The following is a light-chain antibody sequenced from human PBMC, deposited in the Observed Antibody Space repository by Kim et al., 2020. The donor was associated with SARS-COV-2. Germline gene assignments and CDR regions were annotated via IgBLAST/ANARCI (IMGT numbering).Light chain of an antibody. V-gene: IGKV1-5*03. Sequence: DIQMTQSPSTLSASVGDRVTITCRASQSISSWLAWYQQKPGKAPKLLIYKASSLESGVPSRFSGSGSGTEFTLTISSLQPDDFATYYCQQYNSYSRTFAGGTKVDIK. CDR3: QQYNSYSRT. CDR1: QSISSW. J-gene: IGKJ4*01. CDR2: KAS.